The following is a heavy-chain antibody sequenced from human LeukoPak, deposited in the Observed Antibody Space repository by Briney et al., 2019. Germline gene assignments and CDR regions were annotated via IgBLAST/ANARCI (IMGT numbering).Heavy chain of an antibody. D-gene: IGHD2-2*01. CDR2: INPNSGGT. CDR3: ARIWGSSTSCYDCWFDP. Sequence: ASVKVSCKASGYTFTGYYMHWVRQAPGQGLEWMGWINPNSGGTNYVQKFQGRVTMTRDTSISTAYMELSRLRSDDTAVYYCARIWGSSTSCYDCWFDPWGQGTLVTVSS. CDR1: GYTFTGYY. J-gene: IGHJ5*02. V-gene: IGHV1-2*02.